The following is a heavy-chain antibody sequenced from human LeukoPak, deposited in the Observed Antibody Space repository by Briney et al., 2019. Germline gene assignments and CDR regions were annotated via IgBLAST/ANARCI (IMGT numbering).Heavy chain of an antibody. V-gene: IGHV3-66*01. CDR3: ARDERYSSGWYYFDY. CDR2: IYSGGST. Sequence: PGGSLRLSCAASGFTVSSNYMSWVRQAPGKGLEWVSVIYSGGSTYYADSVEGRFTISRDNSKNTLYLQMNSLRAEDTAVYYCARDERYSSGWYYFDYWGQGTLVTVSS. CDR1: GFTVSSNY. D-gene: IGHD6-19*01. J-gene: IGHJ4*02.